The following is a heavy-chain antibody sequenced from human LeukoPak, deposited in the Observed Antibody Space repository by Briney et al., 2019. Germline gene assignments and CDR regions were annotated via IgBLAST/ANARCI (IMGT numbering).Heavy chain of an antibody. CDR1: GFTVSSTH. Sequence: GGSLRLSCAASGFTVSSTHMVWVRQAPGKGLEWVSVIYTGGNSYYAGSVQGRFIISRDNAKNSLYLQMNSLRAEDTAVYYCARDVSSNYDFGDYWGQGTLVTVSS. CDR2: IYTGGNS. CDR3: ARDVSSNYDFGDY. V-gene: IGHV3-53*01. D-gene: IGHD4-11*01. J-gene: IGHJ4*02.